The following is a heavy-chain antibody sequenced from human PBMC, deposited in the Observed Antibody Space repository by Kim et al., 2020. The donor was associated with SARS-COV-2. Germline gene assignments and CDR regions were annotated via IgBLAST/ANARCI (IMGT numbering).Heavy chain of an antibody. J-gene: IGHJ3*02. CDR2: IISKANGYAT. V-gene: IGHV3-73*01. CDR1: GFTFSNSA. D-gene: IGHD1-1*01. CDR3: TRVPGTTLLYWDALD. Sequence: VGSLRLSCGASGFTFSNSALHWVRQASGKGPEWVCRIISKANGYATADIETGRGRFTISRDDSRNTAYLKRNRLKTEDTAFYDCTRVPGTTLLYWDALD.